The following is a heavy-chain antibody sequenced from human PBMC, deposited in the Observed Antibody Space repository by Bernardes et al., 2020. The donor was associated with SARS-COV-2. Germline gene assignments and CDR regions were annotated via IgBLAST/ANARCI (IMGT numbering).Heavy chain of an antibody. CDR1: GGSFSGYY. V-gene: IGHV4-34*01. CDR3: ARGGCSSRSCYNFDY. J-gene: IGHJ4*02. CDR2: INYTGNT. D-gene: IGHD2-2*02. Sequence: SETLSLTCAVYGGSFSGYYWNWIRQPPGKGLQWIGEINYTGNTNHNPSLKSRVTMSVDTSKNQFSLKLSSVTAADTAMYYCARGGCSSRSCYNFDYWGQGALVTVSS.